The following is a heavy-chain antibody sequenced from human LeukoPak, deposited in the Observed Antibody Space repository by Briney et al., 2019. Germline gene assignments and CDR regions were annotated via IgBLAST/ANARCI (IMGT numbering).Heavy chain of an antibody. CDR3: VRDGGDIVVVPAAGGFDP. D-gene: IGHD2-2*01. V-gene: IGHV1-46*01. J-gene: IGHJ5*02. CDR1: GYTFTSYY. Sequence: ASVKVSCKASGYTFTSYYMHWVRQAPGQGLEWMGIINPSGGSTSYAQKFQGRVTMTRDTSTSTVYMELSSLRSEDTAVYYCVRDGGDIVVVPAAGGFDPWGQGTLVTVSS. CDR2: INPSGGST.